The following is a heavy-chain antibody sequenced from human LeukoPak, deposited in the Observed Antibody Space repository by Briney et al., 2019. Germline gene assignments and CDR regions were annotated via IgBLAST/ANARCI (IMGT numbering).Heavy chain of an antibody. V-gene: IGHV4-34*01. D-gene: IGHD3-22*01. CDR2: INHSGST. CDR3: ARGSMIVPIDY. Sequence: SETLSLTCAVYGGSFSSYYWSWIRQPPGKGLEWIGEINHSGSTNYNPSLKSRVTISVDTSKNHFSLKLSSVTAADTAVYYCARGSMIVPIDYWGQGTLVTVSS. CDR1: GGSFSSYY. J-gene: IGHJ4*02.